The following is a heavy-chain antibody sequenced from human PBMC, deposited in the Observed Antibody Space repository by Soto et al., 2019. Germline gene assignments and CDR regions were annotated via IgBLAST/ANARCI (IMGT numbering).Heavy chain of an antibody. CDR1: SDSITGDNL. J-gene: IGHJ6*02. Sequence: PSETLSLTCAVSSDSITGDNLWSWVRQPPGKGLEWIGEIHHSGATNYNPSLKSRVTISVDKSKNQFSLKLNSVTAADTAMFYCATQGFYRMGVWGRGTTVT. CDR3: ATQGFYRMGV. CDR2: IHHSGAT. V-gene: IGHV4-4*02.